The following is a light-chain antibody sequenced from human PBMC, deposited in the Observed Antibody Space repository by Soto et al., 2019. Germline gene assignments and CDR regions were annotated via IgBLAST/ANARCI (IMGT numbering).Light chain of an antibody. CDR3: QQYHIWPPWT. CDR2: GVS. V-gene: IGKV3-15*01. CDR1: QSVSSN. Sequence: EIVLTQSPGTLSLSPGERATLSCRAIQSVSSNYLAWYQQIPGQAPRLLIYGVSSRADGIPARFTGSGSGTEFTLTISSLQSEDFAVYYCQQYHIWPPWTSGQGTKVDIK. J-gene: IGKJ1*01.